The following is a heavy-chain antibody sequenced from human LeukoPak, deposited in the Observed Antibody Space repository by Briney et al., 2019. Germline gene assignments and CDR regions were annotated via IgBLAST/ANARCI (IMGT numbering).Heavy chain of an antibody. CDR2: INPSGGST. CDR1: GYTFTSYY. CDR3: ARGEYSSGLRSYFDY. J-gene: IGHJ4*02. D-gene: IGHD6-19*01. V-gene: IGHV1-46*01. Sequence: ASVKVSCKASGYTFTSYYMHWVQQAPGQGLEWMGIINPSGGSTSYAQKFQGRVTMTRDTSTSTVYMELSSLRSEDTAVYYCARGEYSSGLRSYFDYWGQGTLVTVPS.